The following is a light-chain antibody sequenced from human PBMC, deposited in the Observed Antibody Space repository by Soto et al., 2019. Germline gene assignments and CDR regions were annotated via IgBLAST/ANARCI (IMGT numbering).Light chain of an antibody. CDR1: TGAVTSGYY. CDR3: LLYYGGARV. V-gene: IGLV7-43*01. CDR2: STS. J-gene: IGLJ3*02. Sequence: QTVVTQEPSLTVSPGGTVTLTCASSTGAVTSGYYPIWFQQKPGQAPKPLIYSTSNKHSWNPDRFSGSLLGDKAALTVSGVQHEDEAEYYCLLYYGGARVFGGGTKLTVL.